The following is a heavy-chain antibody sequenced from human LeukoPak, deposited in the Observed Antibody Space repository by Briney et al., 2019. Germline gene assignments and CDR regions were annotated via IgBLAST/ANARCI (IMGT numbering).Heavy chain of an antibody. J-gene: IGHJ3*02. CDR2: INPNSGGT. CDR1: GYTFTGYY. D-gene: IGHD2-2*01. Sequence: ASVKVSCKASGYTFTGYYMHWVRQAPGQGLEWMGWINPNSGGTNYAQKFQGRVTMTRDTSISTAYMELSRLRSDDTAVYYCARDQDQLLLGGTAQWAFDIWGQGTMVTVSS. V-gene: IGHV1-2*02. CDR3: ARDQDQLLLGGTAQWAFDI.